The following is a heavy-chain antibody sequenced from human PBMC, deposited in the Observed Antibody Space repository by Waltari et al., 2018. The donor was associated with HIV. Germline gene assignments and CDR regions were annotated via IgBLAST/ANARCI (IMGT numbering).Heavy chain of an antibody. CDR1: RFTFSTYS. J-gene: IGHJ4*02. CDR2: TSSSYNDI. Sequence: EVQLVESGGGLVKPGGSLRLSCAAARFTFSTYSMNWIRQAPGKGLEWVSSTSSSYNDIYYADSVNGPFTISRDNDWNSMYLQMNSLRAADTAISYCARDSCGVGSCSRRLDFWGQGTLVTVSS. D-gene: IGHD2-15*01. CDR3: ARDSCGVGSCSRRLDF. V-gene: IGHV3-21*04.